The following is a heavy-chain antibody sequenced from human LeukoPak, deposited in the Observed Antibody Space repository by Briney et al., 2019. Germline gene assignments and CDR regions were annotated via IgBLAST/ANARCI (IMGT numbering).Heavy chain of an antibody. J-gene: IGHJ4*02. V-gene: IGHV1-69*05. CDR2: IIPFFGTA. CDR1: GGTFSSYA. D-gene: IGHD3-22*01. Sequence: SVKVSCKASGGTFSSYAISWVRQAPGQGLEWMGGIIPFFGTAHFAQKFQGRVTITTDESTSTAYMELSSLRSEDTAVYYCASCSHYYYDSSGYYPPNLFDHWGQGTLVTVSS. CDR3: ASCSHYYYDSSGYYPPNLFDH.